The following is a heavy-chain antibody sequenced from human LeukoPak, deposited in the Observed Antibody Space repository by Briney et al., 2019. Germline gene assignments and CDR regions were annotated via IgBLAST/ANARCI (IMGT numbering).Heavy chain of an antibody. CDR2: IYSSGSP. CDR1: GGSISSSSYY. V-gene: IGHV4-39*07. D-gene: IGHD6-19*01. Sequence: AETLSLTCTVSGGSISSSSYYGGWGRQPPGKGVEWVGSIYSSGSPYYNPSLKSRVTISVDTSKNQFSLKLSSVTAADTAVYYCARDRNQWLVRRGPYFDYWGQGTLVTVSS. J-gene: IGHJ4*02. CDR3: ARDRNQWLVRRGPYFDY.